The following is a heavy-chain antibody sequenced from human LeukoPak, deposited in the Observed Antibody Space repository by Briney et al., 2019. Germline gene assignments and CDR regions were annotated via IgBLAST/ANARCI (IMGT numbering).Heavy chain of an antibody. CDR1: GYTFTSYG. V-gene: IGHV1-18*01. CDR2: ISAYNGNT. CDR3: ARVRLRTAAAEDY. Sequence: GASVTVSFKASGYTFTSYGISWVRQAPGQGLEWMGWISAYNGNTNYAQKLQGRVTMTTDTSTSTVYMELRSLRSDDTAVYYCARVRLRTAAAEDYWGQGTLVTVSS. J-gene: IGHJ4*02. D-gene: IGHD6-13*01.